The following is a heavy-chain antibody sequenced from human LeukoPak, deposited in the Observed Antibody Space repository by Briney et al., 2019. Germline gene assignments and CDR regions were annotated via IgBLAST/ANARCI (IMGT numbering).Heavy chain of an antibody. J-gene: IGHJ5*02. CDR3: ARGRITIFGVVDNWFDP. D-gene: IGHD3-3*01. V-gene: IGHV3-21*01. Sequence: GGSLRLSCAASGFTFSSYSMNWVRQAPGKGLEWVSSISSSSSYIYYADSVKGRFTISRDNAKNSLYLQMNSLRAEDTAVYYCARGRITIFGVVDNWFDPWGQGTLITVSS. CDR1: GFTFSSYS. CDR2: ISSSSSYI.